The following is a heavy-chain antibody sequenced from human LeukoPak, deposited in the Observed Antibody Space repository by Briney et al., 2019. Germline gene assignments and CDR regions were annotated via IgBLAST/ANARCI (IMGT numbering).Heavy chain of an antibody. CDR3: AASPDYYDSSGYSYYFDY. D-gene: IGHD3-22*01. Sequence: SVKVSCKASGFTFTSSAVQWVRQARGQRLEWIGWIVVGSGNTNYAQKFQERVTITRDMSTSAAYMELSSLRSEDTAVYYCAASPDYYDSSGYSYYFDYWGQGTLVTVSS. CDR2: IVVGSGNT. V-gene: IGHV1-58*01. J-gene: IGHJ4*02. CDR1: GFTFTSSA.